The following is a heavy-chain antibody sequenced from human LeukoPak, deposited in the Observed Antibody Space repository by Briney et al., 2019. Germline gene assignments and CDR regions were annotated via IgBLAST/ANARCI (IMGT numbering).Heavy chain of an antibody. V-gene: IGHV4-30-4*08. Sequence: PSQTLSLTCTVSGGSISSGDYYWSWIRQPPGKGLEWIGYIYYSGSTYYNPSLKSRVTISVDTSKNQFSLKLSSVTAADTAVYYCARDSTLGAAFDYWGQGTLVTVSS. CDR3: ARDSTLGAAFDY. D-gene: IGHD2-2*01. J-gene: IGHJ4*02. CDR2: IYYSGST. CDR1: GGSISSGDYY.